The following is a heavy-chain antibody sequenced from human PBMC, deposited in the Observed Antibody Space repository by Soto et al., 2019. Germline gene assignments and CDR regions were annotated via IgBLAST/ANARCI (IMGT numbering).Heavy chain of an antibody. D-gene: IGHD3-16*01. CDR2: VYYAGAT. CDR3: ARAMGDWGTYYDYYGMDV. Sequence: QVQLQESGPGLVRPSEPLSLTCTVSGDAMSSNYWSWIRQPPGKGLEWIGYVYYAGATSYNPSLKSRVNISVDTSKNQFSLKLSYVTAADTAVYYCARAMGDWGTYYDYYGMDVWGQGTTVTVSS. J-gene: IGHJ6*02. CDR1: GDAMSSNY. V-gene: IGHV4-59*01.